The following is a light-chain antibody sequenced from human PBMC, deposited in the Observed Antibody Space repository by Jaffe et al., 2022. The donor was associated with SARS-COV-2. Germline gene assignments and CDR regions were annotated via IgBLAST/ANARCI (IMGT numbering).Light chain of an antibody. V-gene: IGKV3-20*01. J-gene: IGKJ2*01. CDR3: QQYGSSPPYT. Sequence: EIVLTQSPDTLSLSPGERATLSCRASQSVGSNYLSWYQQIPGQAPRLLIYGTSSRATGIPDRFSGSGSGTDFTLTISRLEPEDFAVYYCQQYGSSPPYTFGQGTKLEIK. CDR2: GTS. CDR1: QSVGSNY.